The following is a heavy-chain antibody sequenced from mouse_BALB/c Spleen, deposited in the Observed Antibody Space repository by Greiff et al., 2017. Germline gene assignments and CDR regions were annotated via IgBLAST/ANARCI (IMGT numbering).Heavy chain of an antibody. CDR1: GYSITSDYA. D-gene: IGHD1-1*01. CDR3: ARGITTVGGTDY. Sequence: VQLQQSGPGLVKPSQSLSLTCTVTGYSITSDYAWNWIRQFPGNKLEWMGYISYSGSTSYNPSLKSRISITRDTSKNQFFLQLNSVTTEDTATYYCARGITTVGGTDYWGQGTTLTVSS. V-gene: IGHV3-2*02. CDR2: ISYSGST. J-gene: IGHJ2*01.